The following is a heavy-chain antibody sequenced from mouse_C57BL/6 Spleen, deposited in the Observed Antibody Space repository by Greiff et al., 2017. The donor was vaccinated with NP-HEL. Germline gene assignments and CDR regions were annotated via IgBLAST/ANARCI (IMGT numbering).Heavy chain of an antibody. CDR3: AKGMYYSNYVGYAMDY. CDR1: GFSLTSYG. Sequence: QVQLKESGPGLVAPSQSLSITCTVSGFSLTSYGVSWVRQPPGQGLEWLGVIWGDGSTHYHSAPISSLRISKDNSKSQVFLKLNRLQTDDTATYYCAKGMYYSNYVGYAMDYWGQGTSVTVSS. CDR2: IWGDGST. D-gene: IGHD2-5*01. V-gene: IGHV2-3*01. J-gene: IGHJ4*01.